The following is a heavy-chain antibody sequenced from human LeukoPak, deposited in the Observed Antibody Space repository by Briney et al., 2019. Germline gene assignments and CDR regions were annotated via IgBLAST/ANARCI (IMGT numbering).Heavy chain of an antibody. D-gene: IGHD4-17*01. CDR1: GGSIRSYY. J-gene: IGHJ4*02. Sequence: SESVSLTCTVSGGSIRSYYWSWIRQPPGKGLEWIGYIYYSGSTNYNPSLKSRVSISVDTSKNQFSLKLSSVTAADTAVYYCARTGSTVTMLYPFDHWGQGTLASVSS. CDR2: IYYSGST. CDR3: ARTGSTVTMLYPFDH. V-gene: IGHV4-59*01.